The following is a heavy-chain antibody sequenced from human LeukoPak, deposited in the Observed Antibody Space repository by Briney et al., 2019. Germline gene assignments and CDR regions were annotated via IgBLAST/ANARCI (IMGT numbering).Heavy chain of an antibody. CDR3: ARAMRSGYDY. V-gene: IGHV3-48*02. CDR1: GFTFTRYW. J-gene: IGHJ4*02. D-gene: IGHD5-12*01. CDR2: INSRSDSV. Sequence: PGGSLRLSCAASGFTFTRYWMKWVRQAPGKRLEWVSYINSRSDSVYYADSVKGRFTISRDNAENSLYLQMNSLRDEDTAVYYCARAMRSGYDYWGQGTLVTVSS.